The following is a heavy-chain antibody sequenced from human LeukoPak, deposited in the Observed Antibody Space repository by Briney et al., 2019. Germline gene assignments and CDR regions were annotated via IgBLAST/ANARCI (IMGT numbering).Heavy chain of an antibody. J-gene: IGHJ6*03. Sequence: PGGSLRLSCAASGFTFSNYGMHWVRQAPGKGLEWVAFIWYDGSNKYYADSVKGRFTISRGNSKNTLYLQMNSLRAEDTAVYYCAKGQVLYYYYYMDVWGKGTTVTVSS. CDR3: AKGQVLYYYYYMDV. V-gene: IGHV3-30*02. D-gene: IGHD4/OR15-4a*01. CDR1: GFTFSNYG. CDR2: IWYDGSNK.